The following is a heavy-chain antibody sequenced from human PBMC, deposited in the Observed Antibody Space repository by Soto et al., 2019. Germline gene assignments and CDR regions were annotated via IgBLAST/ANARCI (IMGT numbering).Heavy chain of an antibody. CDR3: ARRGSGSYYDY. CDR1: GFTFSIYA. D-gene: IGHD1-26*01. J-gene: IGHJ4*02. Sequence: EVQLLESGGGLMQPGGSQRLSCAASGFTFSIYAMRWVRQAPGKGLERVSAISGSGGSTYYADSVKGRFTISRDNSKNTLYLQMNSLRAEDTAVYYCARRGSGSYYDYWGQGTLVTVSS. CDR2: ISGSGGST. V-gene: IGHV3-23*01.